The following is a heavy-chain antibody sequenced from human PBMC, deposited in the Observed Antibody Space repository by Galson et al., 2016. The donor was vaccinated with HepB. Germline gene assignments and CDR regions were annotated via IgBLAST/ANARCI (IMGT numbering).Heavy chain of an antibody. D-gene: IGHD3-10*01. Sequence: SLRLSCAASGFIFDDYAMSRVRQIPGKGLEWVSTISWNSRRIDYADSVKGRFTVSRDNAKNSLHLQMNSLKTEDTALYYCAKDRGNLNYYQLYGLDVWGQGTTVTVSS. CDR2: ISWNSRRI. V-gene: IGHV3-9*01. CDR1: GFIFDDYA. CDR3: AKDRGNLNYYQLYGLDV. J-gene: IGHJ6*02.